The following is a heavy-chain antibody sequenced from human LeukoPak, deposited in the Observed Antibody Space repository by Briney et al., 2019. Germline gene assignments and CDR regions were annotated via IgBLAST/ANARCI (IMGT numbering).Heavy chain of an antibody. V-gene: IGHV4-59*01. CDR2: IYYSGST. CDR3: ARIQLLAAFDN. D-gene: IGHD3-10*01. CDR1: GGSISSYY. Sequence: SETLSLTCTVSGGSISSYYWSWLRQPPGKGLEWIGYIYYSGSTNYNPSLKSRVTISVDTSKNQFSLKRSSVTAADTAVYYGARIQLLAAFDNWGQGTMVTVSS. J-gene: IGHJ3*02.